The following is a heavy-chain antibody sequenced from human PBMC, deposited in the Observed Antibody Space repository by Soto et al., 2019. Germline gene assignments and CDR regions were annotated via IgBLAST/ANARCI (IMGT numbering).Heavy chain of an antibody. Sequence: EMQLVESGGGVVKPGGSLRISCAASGFTFSNYSMHWVRQAPGKGLVWVSRISTDGSSTWYADSVKGRFTISRDSAKNTLYLQMSILRDEDTAVYYGVSGGRMFAYYAGIDVWGQRTTVAASS. CDR3: VSGGRMFAYYAGIDV. CDR1: GFTFSNYS. J-gene: IGHJ6*01. D-gene: IGHD2-15*01. CDR2: ISTDGSST. V-gene: IGHV3-74*01.